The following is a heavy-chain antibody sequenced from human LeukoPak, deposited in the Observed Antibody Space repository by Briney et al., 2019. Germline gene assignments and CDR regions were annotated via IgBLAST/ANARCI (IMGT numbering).Heavy chain of an antibody. CDR2: INPNSGGH. J-gene: IGHJ4*02. Sequence: ASVKVSCKASGYTFTGYYMHWVRKAPGQGLEWMGWINPNSGGHNYAQKFQGRVTMTRDTSISTAYMELSRLRSDDTAVYYCAREATTLPLKYCSSTSCYQGGFDYWGQGTLVTVSS. CDR1: GYTFTGYY. CDR3: AREATTLPLKYCSSTSCYQGGFDY. V-gene: IGHV1-2*02. D-gene: IGHD2-2*01.